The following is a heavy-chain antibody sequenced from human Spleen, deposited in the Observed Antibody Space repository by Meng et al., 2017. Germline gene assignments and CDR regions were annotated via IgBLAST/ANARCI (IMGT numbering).Heavy chain of an antibody. V-gene: IGHV4-34*01. CDR3: ARGPTTMAHDFDY. J-gene: IGHJ4*02. Sequence: QVQLKQGGAGRFKPSGTLSPTCVVSGGSFSDYYWSWIRQPPGKGLEWIGEINHSGSTNYNPSLESRATISVDTSQNNLSLKLSSVTAADSAVYYCARGPTTMAHDFDYWGQGTLVTVSS. D-gene: IGHD4-11*01. CDR2: INHSGST. CDR1: GGSFSDYY.